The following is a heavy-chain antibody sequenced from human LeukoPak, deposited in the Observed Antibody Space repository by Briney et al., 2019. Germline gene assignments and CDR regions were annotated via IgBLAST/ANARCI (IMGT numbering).Heavy chain of an antibody. Sequence: SETLSLTCTVSGGSISNYYWTWIRQPPGKGLEWIGYISYSGSTYFNPSLRSRVTISVDTSENQFSLKLSSVTAADTAVYYFARETYYYDSSGLPHYYMDVWGKGTTVTVSS. V-gene: IGHV4-30-4*08. D-gene: IGHD3-22*01. CDR2: ISYSGST. CDR3: ARETYYYDSSGLPHYYMDV. J-gene: IGHJ6*03. CDR1: GGSISNYY.